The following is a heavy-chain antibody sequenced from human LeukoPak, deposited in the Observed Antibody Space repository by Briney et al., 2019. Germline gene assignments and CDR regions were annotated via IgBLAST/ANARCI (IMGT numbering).Heavy chain of an antibody. CDR2: IYHSGST. V-gene: IGHV4-38-2*01. Sequence: PSETLSLTCAVSGYSISSGYYWGWIRQPPGKGLEWIGSIYHSGSTYYNPSLKSRVTISVDTSKNQFSLKLSSVTAADTAVYYCAREPPGYSSGWFDYWGQGTLVTVSS. CDR1: GYSISSGYY. D-gene: IGHD6-19*01. CDR3: AREPPGYSSGWFDY. J-gene: IGHJ4*02.